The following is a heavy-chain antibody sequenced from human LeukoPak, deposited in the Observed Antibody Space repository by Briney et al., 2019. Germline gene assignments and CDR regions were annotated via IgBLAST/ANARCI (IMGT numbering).Heavy chain of an antibody. Sequence: SETLSLTCTVSGGSISSYYWNWIRQPAGKGLEWFGRIYTSGSTNYNPSLKSRVTMSVDTSKNQFSLKLSSVTAADTAVYYCARVGQLANFDYWAQGTLVTVPS. J-gene: IGHJ4*02. CDR2: IYTSGST. CDR3: ARVGQLANFDY. V-gene: IGHV4-4*07. CDR1: GGSISSYY. D-gene: IGHD6-13*01.